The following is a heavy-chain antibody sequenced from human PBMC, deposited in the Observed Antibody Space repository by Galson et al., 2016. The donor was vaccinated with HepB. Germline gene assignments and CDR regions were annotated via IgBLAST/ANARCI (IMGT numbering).Heavy chain of an antibody. V-gene: IGHV1-18*01. CDR1: GYTFTSYG. Sequence: SVKVSCKASGYTFTSYGISWVRQAPGQGLEWMGWISTDNGNSKYSQKVQGRVSLTTDTSTNTVYMELKRLRSDDTAVYYCARDRTRMLHRRHYGMDVWGQGTSVTVS. J-gene: IGHJ6*02. CDR3: ARDRTRMLHRRHYGMDV. D-gene: IGHD3-16*01. CDR2: ISTDNGNS.